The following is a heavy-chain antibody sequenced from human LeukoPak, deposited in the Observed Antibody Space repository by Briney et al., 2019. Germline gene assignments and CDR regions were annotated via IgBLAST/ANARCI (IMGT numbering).Heavy chain of an antibody. D-gene: IGHD3-10*01. J-gene: IGHJ4*02. CDR2: IYYNGSP. CDR1: GGSISSSSYY. V-gene: IGHV4-61*05. CDR3: ARMGIGDLDY. Sequence: SETLSLTCTVSGGSISSSSYYWGWIRQPPGKGLEWIGYIYYNGSPNYNPSLKSRVTISADTSKNQFSLRLSSVTAADTAVYYCARMGIGDLDYWGQGTQVTVSS.